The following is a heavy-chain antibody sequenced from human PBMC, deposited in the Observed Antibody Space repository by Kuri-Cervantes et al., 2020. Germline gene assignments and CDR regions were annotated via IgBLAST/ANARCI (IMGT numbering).Heavy chain of an antibody. CDR2: ISSSGSTI. D-gene: IGHD3-10*01. J-gene: IGHJ6*02. CDR3: ARMGPMVRGVIINYYYYGMDV. CDR1: GFTFSTYG. V-gene: IGHV3-48*04. Sequence: GESLKISCAASGFTFSTYGMHWVRQAPGKGLEWVSYISSSGSTIYYADSVKGRFTISRDNAKNSLYLQMNSLRAEDTAVYYCARMGPMVRGVIINYYYYGMDVWGQGTTVTVSS.